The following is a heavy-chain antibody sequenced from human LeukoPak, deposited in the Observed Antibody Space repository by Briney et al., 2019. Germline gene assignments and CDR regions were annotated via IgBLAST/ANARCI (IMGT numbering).Heavy chain of an antibody. CDR1: GYTFTGYY. J-gene: IGHJ4*02. Sequence: ASVKVSCKASGYTFTGYYMHWVRQAPGQGLEWMGWSSAYNGNTNYAQKLQGRVTMTTDTSTSTAYMELRSLRSDDTAVYYCARDERYYDSSGYYPGWGQGTLVTVSS. D-gene: IGHD3-22*01. V-gene: IGHV1-18*04. CDR3: ARDERYYDSSGYYPG. CDR2: SSAYNGNT.